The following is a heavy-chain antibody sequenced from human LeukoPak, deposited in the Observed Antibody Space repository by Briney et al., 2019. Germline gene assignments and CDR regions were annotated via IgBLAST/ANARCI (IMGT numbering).Heavy chain of an antibody. J-gene: IGHJ4*02. CDR2: IDPSDSST. CDR3: ARPRTNYYDSGSYEN. D-gene: IGHD3-10*01. CDR1: GYSFISYW. V-gene: IGHV5-10-1*01. Sequence: GESLRISCKGSGYSFISYWITWVRQMPGKGLEWMGRIDPSDSSTNYSPSFQGHVTISADKSISTAYLQWSSLKASDTAMYYCARPRTNYYDSGSYENWGQGTLVTVSS.